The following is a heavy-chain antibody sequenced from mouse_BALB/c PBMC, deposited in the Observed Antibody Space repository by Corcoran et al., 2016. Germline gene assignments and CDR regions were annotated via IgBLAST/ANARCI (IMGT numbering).Heavy chain of an antibody. V-gene: IGHV14-3*02. Sequence: EVQLQQSGAELVKPGASVKLSCTASGFNIKDTYMHWVKQRPEQGLEWIGRIDPANGNTKYDPKFQGKATITADTSSNTAYLQLSSLTSEDTAVYYCAVSGYYYGSKIDYLGQGTTLTVSS. CDR1: GFNIKDTY. D-gene: IGHD1-1*01. CDR2: IDPANGNT. J-gene: IGHJ2*01. CDR3: AVSGYYYGSKIDY.